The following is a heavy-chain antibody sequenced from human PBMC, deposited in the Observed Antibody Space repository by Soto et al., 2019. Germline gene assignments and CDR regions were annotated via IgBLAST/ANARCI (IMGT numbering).Heavy chain of an antibody. V-gene: IGHV3-30-3*01. D-gene: IGHD2-15*01. CDR2: ISYDGSNK. CDR3: AAVVAATPFPFDY. CDR1: GFTFSSYA. Sequence: GGSLRLSCAASGFTFSSYAMHWVRQAPGKGLEWVAVISYDGSNKYYADSGKGRFTISRDNSKNTLYLQMNSLRAEDTAVYYCAAVVAATPFPFDYWGQGTLVTVSS. J-gene: IGHJ4*02.